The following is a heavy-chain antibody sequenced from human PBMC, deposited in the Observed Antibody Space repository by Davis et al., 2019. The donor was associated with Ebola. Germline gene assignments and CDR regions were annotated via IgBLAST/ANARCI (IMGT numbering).Heavy chain of an antibody. CDR2: TNSDGSIT. V-gene: IGHV3-74*01. CDR3: TRDTRSSGWYGDFDS. Sequence: GESLKISCAASGFTFSSNWMHWVRQAPGKGLVWVSRTNSDGSITSYADSVKGRFTISRDHAKSSLYLQMNSLRDEDTAVYYCTRDTRSSGWYGDFDSWGQGTLVTVSS. D-gene: IGHD6-19*01. CDR1: GFTFSSNW. J-gene: IGHJ4*02.